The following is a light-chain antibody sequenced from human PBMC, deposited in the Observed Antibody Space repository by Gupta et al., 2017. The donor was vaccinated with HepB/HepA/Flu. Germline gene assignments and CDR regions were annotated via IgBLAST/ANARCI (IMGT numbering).Light chain of an antibody. CDR2: SNN. Sequence: QPVVTQPPSASGTPGQRVTISCSGSSSIVGGPAVTCYHQPPGAPPNLFIYSNNRRPSVVPGRFSGTNCDTSASIAISGLQAEDAADYFCETGNNSPNYFVFGSGTRVTVL. CDR1: SSIVGGPA. CDR3: ETGNNSPNYFV. J-gene: IGLJ1*01. V-gene: IGLV1-44*01.